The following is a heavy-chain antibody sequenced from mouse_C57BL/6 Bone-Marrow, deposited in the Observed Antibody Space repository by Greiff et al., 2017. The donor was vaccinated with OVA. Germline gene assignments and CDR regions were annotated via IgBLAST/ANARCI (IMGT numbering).Heavy chain of an antibody. J-gene: IGHJ2*01. D-gene: IGHD1-1*01. CDR1: GYTFTDYE. CDR3: RDYYGSSLDY. Sequence: QVHVKQSGAELVRPGASVTLSCKASGYTFTDYEMHWVKQTPVHGLEWIGAIDPETGGTAYNQKFKGKAILTADKSSSTAYMELRSLTSEDSAVYYCRDYYGSSLDYWGQGTTLTVSS. CDR2: IDPETGGT. V-gene: IGHV1-15*01.